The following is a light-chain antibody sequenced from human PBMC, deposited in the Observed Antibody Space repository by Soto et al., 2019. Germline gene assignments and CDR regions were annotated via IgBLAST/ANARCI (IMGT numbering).Light chain of an antibody. Sequence: DIQMTQSPSTLSGSVGDRVTITCRASQTISSWLAWYQQKPGKAPKLLIYKASTLKSGVPSRFSGSGSERNFTLTISSLQPEDFATYSCQQSYSTTWTFGQGTKV. CDR1: QTISSW. V-gene: IGKV1-5*03. CDR3: QQSYSTTWT. J-gene: IGKJ1*01. CDR2: KAS.